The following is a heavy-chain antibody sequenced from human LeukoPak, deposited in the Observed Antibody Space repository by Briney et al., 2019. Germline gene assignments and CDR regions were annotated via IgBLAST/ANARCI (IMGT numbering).Heavy chain of an antibody. D-gene: IGHD6-13*01. V-gene: IGHV4-59*01. CDR2: IHFTGMT. Sequence: SGTLSLTCTVSDGSISSYHWTWIRQPPGKGLEWIGNIHFTGMTSYSPSLRTRVTISLDASKRQFSLKLTSVTAADTAVYYCARHSAHSSTNDAFDMWGQGTLVIVSS. J-gene: IGHJ3*02. CDR1: DGSISSYH. CDR3: ARHSAHSSTNDAFDM.